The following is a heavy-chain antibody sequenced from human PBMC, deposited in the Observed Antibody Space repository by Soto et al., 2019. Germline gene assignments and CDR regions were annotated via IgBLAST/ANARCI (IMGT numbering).Heavy chain of an antibody. CDR3: ARDRYYYGSGSPYYYGMDV. V-gene: IGHV4-31*03. CDR1: GGSISSGGYY. D-gene: IGHD3-10*01. CDR2: IYYSGST. Sequence: SETLSLTCTVSGGSISSGGYYWSWIRQHPWKGLEWIGYIYYSGSTYYNPSLKSRVTISVDTSKNQFSLKLSSVTAADTAVYYCARDRYYYGSGSPYYYGMDVWGQGXTVTVS. J-gene: IGHJ6*02.